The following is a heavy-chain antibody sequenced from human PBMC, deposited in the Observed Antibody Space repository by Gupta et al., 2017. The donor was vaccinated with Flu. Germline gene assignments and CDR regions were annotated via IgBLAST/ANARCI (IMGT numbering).Heavy chain of an antibody. Sequence: EVQLVESGGGLVKPGGSLRLSCAASGFTFSSYSMNWVRQAPGKGLEWVSSISSSSSYIYYADSVKGRFTISRDNAKNSLYLQMNSLRAEDTAVYYCAPPPTYYYDSSGYSLTGYWGQGTLVTVSS. CDR2: ISSSSSYI. CDR1: GFTFSSYS. CDR3: APPPTYYYDSSGYSLTGY. V-gene: IGHV3-21*01. J-gene: IGHJ4*02. D-gene: IGHD3-22*01.